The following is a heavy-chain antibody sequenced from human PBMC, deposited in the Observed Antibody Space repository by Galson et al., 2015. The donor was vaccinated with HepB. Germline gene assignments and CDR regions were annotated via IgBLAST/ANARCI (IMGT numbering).Heavy chain of an antibody. CDR3: AKVGVSDY. V-gene: IGHV3-30*18. J-gene: IGHJ4*02. D-gene: IGHD1-26*01. CDR1: GFTFSSYG. Sequence: SLRLSCAASGFTFSSYGMHWVRQAPGKGLEWVAVISYDGSNKYYADSVKGRFTISRDNSKNTLYLQMNSLRAEDTAVYYCAKVGVSDYWGQGTLVTVSS. CDR2: ISYDGSNK.